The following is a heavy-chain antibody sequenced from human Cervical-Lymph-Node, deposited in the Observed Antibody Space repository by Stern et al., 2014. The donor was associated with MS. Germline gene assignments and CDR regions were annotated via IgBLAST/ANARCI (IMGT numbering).Heavy chain of an antibody. CDR3: AKDRGSGWSLDY. V-gene: IGHV3-30*18. CDR2: ISYDGSKK. CDR1: GFSFSTYG. D-gene: IGHD6-19*01. Sequence: VKLVESGGGVVQPGGSLRLSCAGSGFSFSTYGMHWVRQAPGKGLEWVALISYDGSKKSYADSVKGRFTISRDNSKNTMYVQMNSLRLEDTAVYYCAKDRGSGWSLDYWGQGTLVAVSS. J-gene: IGHJ4*02.